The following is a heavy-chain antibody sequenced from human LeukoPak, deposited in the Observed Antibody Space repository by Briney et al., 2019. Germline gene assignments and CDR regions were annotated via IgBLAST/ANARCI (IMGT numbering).Heavy chain of an antibody. J-gene: IGHJ3*02. CDR3: ARGVVVVAATQLAFDI. CDR1: GYSFTSYW. Sequence: WESLKISFKGSGYSFTSYWIGWVRQMPGKGLEWMGIIYPGDSDTRYIPSFQGQVTISADKSISTAYLQWSSLKASDTAMYYCARGVVVVAATQLAFDIWGQGTMVTVSS. CDR2: IYPGDSDT. V-gene: IGHV5-51*01. D-gene: IGHD2-15*01.